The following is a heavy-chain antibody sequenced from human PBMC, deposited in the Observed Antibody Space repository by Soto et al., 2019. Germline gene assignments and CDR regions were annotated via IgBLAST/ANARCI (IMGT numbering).Heavy chain of an antibody. CDR2: IYSGGST. CDR1: GFTVSSNY. V-gene: IGHV3-53*01. J-gene: IGHJ6*02. CDR3: ARERATAMVKPPYYYYYGMDV. D-gene: IGHD5-18*01. Sequence: PGGSLRLSCAASGFTVSSNYMSWVRQAPGKGLEWVSVIYSGGSTYYADSVKGRFTISGDNSKNTLYLQMNSLRAEDTAVYYCARERATAMVKPPYYYYYGMDVWGQGTTVTVSS.